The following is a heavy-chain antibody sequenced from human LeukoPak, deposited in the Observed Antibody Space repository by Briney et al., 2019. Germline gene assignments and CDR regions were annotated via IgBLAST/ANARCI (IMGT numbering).Heavy chain of an antibody. D-gene: IGHD3-22*01. Sequence: GGSLRLSCAASGFTFSGSAMHWVRQASGKGLEWVGRIRSKANSYATAYAASVKGRFTISRDDSKNTLYLQMNSLRAEDTAVYYCAKGRAGNYYYDSSDYWGQGTLVTVSS. CDR3: AKGRAGNYYYDSSDY. CDR2: IRSKANSYAT. CDR1: GFTFSGSA. V-gene: IGHV3-73*01. J-gene: IGHJ4*02.